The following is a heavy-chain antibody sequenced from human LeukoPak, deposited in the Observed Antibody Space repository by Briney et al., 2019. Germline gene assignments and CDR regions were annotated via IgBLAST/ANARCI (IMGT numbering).Heavy chain of an antibody. V-gene: IGHV3-48*03. Sequence: GGSLRLSCATSGFTFSNYEMNWVRQAPGKGLEWISYLTTSGSTKYYADSVKGRFTISRDNAKNSLFLQMNSLRAEDTAVYYCARTDDYGDYYNDYWGQGTLVTVSS. CDR2: LTTSGSTK. CDR1: GFTFSNYE. CDR3: ARTDDYGDYYNDY. J-gene: IGHJ4*02. D-gene: IGHD4-17*01.